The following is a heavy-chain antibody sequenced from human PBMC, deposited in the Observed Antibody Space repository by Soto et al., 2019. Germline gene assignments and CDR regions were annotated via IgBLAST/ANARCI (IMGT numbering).Heavy chain of an antibody. D-gene: IGHD5-18*01. CDR3: ARDRGGYSYGRAEYYFDY. V-gene: IGHV1-69*06. Sequence: SVKVSCKASGGTFSSYAISWVRQAPGQGLEWMGGIIPIFGTANYAQKFQGRVTITADKSTSTAYMELSSLRSEDTAVCYCARDRGGYSYGRAEYYFDYWGQGTLVTVSS. CDR1: GGTFSSYA. J-gene: IGHJ4*02. CDR2: IIPIFGTA.